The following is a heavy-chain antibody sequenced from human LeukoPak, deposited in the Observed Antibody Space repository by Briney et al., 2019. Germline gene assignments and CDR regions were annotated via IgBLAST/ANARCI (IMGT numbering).Heavy chain of an antibody. J-gene: IGHJ3*02. CDR3: ARDDCSGGSCYSKDVFDM. D-gene: IGHD2-15*01. CDR1: GFTFSSYA. V-gene: IGHV3-48*04. Sequence: GGSLRLSCAASGFTFSSYAMSWVRQAPGKGLEWVAYISTSGSATSYADVVRGRFTISRDNGKNSLFLQMNSLRAEDTAVYYCARDDCSGGSCYSKDVFDMWGQGTRVTVSS. CDR2: ISTSGSAT.